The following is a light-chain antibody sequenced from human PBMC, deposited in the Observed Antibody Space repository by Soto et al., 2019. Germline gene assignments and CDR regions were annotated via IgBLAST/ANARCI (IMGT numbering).Light chain of an antibody. J-gene: IGLJ1*01. V-gene: IGLV2-14*01. Sequence: QSVLTQPASVSGSPGQSITISCTGTSSDVGGYNYVSWYQQHPGKAPKLMIYEVSNRPSGVCNRFSGSKSGNTASLTISGLQAEDEADYYCSSYTSSSTLVVFATGTKVTV. CDR3: SSYTSSSTLVV. CDR2: EVS. CDR1: SSDVGGYNY.